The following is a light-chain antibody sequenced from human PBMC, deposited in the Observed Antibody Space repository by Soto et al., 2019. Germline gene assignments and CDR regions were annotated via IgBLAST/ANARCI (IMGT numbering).Light chain of an antibody. Sequence: QSALTQPPSASGSPGQSVTISCTGTSSDVGGYNYVSWYQQHPGKAPKLMIYEVSKRPSGVPDRFAGSKSGNTASLTVSGLQADYEADYYCSSYAGSNMGVFGTGTKVTVL. CDR1: SSDVGGYNY. CDR2: EVS. V-gene: IGLV2-8*01. CDR3: SSYAGSNMGV. J-gene: IGLJ1*01.